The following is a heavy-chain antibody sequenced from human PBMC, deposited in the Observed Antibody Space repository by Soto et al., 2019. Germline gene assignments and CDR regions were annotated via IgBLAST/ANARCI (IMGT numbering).Heavy chain of an antibody. CDR2: ISGSGSST. CDR1: GFTFISYA. V-gene: IGHV3-23*01. D-gene: IGHD3-22*01. J-gene: IGHJ5*02. CDR3: AKMYYYDSSGSSSQPHDWFDP. Sequence: PGGSLRLSCAASGFTFISYAMTWVRQAPGKGLEWVSGISGSGSSTYYADSVKGRFTVSRDNSKNTLYLQTNSLRAEDTAVYYCAKMYYYDSSGSSSQPHDWFDPWGQGTLVTVSS.